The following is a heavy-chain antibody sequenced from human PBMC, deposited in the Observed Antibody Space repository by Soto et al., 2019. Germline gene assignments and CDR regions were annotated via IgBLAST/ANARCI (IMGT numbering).Heavy chain of an antibody. J-gene: IGHJ6*02. CDR2: IYYSGST. CDR1: EGYSSSYY. Sequence: VSEGYSSSYYVSWIRQPPGKGLEWIGYIYYSGSTNYNPSLKSRVTISVDTSKNQFSLKLSSVTAADTAVYYCARDSGSSGMDVWGQGTTVTVSS. V-gene: IGHV4-59*01. CDR3: ARDSGSSGMDV.